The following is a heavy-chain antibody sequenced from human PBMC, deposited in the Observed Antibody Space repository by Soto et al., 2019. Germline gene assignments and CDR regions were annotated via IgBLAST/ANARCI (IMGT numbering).Heavy chain of an antibody. CDR3: ARQGSSFPPPRPNWFDP. CDR1: GDSISRSPYY. D-gene: IGHD6-6*01. V-gene: IGHV4-39*01. J-gene: IGHJ5*02. CDR2: IYYTGIT. Sequence: SETLSLTCTVSGDSISRSPYYWGWIRQPPGKGLDWIGSIYYTGITYYNPSFESRITISADSSKNQFSLRLTSVNAADTAVYYCARQGSSFPPPRPNWFDPWGQGTLVTVSS.